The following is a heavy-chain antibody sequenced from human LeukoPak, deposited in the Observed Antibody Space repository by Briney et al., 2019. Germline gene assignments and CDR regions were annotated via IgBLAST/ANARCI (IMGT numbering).Heavy chain of an antibody. CDR3: ARSRAFNSGAFDP. D-gene: IGHD1-26*01. V-gene: IGHV4-59*01. Sequence: SETLSLTCTVSGGSISSYYWSWIRQPPGKGLEWIGYIYYSGSTNYNPSLKSRVTISVDTSKNQFSLRLNSVTAADTAVYYCARSRAFNSGAFDPWGQGSLVTVSS. J-gene: IGHJ5*02. CDR1: GGSISSYY. CDR2: IYYSGST.